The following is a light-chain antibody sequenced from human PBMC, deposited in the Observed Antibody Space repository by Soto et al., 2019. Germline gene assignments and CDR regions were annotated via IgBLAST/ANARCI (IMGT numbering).Light chain of an antibody. J-gene: IGLJ2*01. CDR3: QSYDSALSALV. V-gene: IGLV1-40*01. CDR2: ANN. CDR1: SSNIGAGYD. Sequence: QSVLTQPPSVSGAPGQSVAISCTGSSSNIGAGYDVHWYQHLPGRAPKLLIYANNNRPSGVPDRFSGSKSGTSASLAITGLQAEDEAHYYCQSYDSALSALVFGGGTKLTVL.